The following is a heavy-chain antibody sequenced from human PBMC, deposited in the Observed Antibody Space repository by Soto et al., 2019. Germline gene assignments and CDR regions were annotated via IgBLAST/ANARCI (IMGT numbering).Heavy chain of an antibody. CDR2: MYHSGST. J-gene: IGHJ5*02. CDR1: DFSISSGFYS. Sequence: SETMSHTSAFSDFSISSGFYSWSWIRQPPGKGLEWIGYMYHSGSTYYNPSLKSRVTISIDRSKNQFSLKLSSVTAADTAVYYCARAPDAWGQGILVTSPQ. CDR3: ARAPDA. V-gene: IGHV4-30-2*01.